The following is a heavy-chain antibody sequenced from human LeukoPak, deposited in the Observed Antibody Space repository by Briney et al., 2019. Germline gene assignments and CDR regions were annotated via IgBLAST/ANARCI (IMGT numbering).Heavy chain of an antibody. CDR1: GFTFSSYA. D-gene: IGHD3-16*02. CDR2: ISGSGGST. V-gene: IGHV3-23*01. CDR3: AKGGIMITFGGVIVNPYFDY. J-gene: IGHJ4*02. Sequence: PGGSLRLSCAASGFTFSSYAMSWVRKAPGKGLEWVSAISGSGGSTYYADSVKGRFTISRDNSKNTLYLQMNSLRAEDTAVYYCAKGGIMITFGGVIVNPYFDYWGQGTLVTVSS.